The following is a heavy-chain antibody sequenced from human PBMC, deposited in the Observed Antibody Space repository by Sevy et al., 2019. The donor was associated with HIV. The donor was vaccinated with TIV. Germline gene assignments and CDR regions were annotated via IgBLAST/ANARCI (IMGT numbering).Heavy chain of an antibody. CDR3: AKDGNTMVRGVINDAFDI. CDR2: ISGSGGST. V-gene: IGHV3-23*01. CDR1: GFTFSSYA. D-gene: IGHD3-10*01. Sequence: GGSLRLSCAASGFTFSSYAMSWVRQAPGKGLEWVSAISGSGGSTYYADSVKGRFTISRDNSKNTLYLQMNSLRAEDTAVYYCAKDGNTMVRGVINDAFDIWVQGTMVTVSS. J-gene: IGHJ3*02.